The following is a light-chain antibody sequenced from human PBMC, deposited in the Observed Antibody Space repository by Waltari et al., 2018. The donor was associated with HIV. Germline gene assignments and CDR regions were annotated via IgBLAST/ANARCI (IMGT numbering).Light chain of an antibody. Sequence: QSVLTQPPSASGTPGQRVTISCSGRSSNIGSNTVTWYQQLPGTAPKLLIYSNNQRPSGGPDRFSGSKSGTSASLAISGLQSEDEADYYCAAWDDSLNAVVFGGGTKLTVL. V-gene: IGLV1-44*01. CDR2: SNN. CDR3: AAWDDSLNAVV. J-gene: IGLJ2*01. CDR1: SSNIGSNT.